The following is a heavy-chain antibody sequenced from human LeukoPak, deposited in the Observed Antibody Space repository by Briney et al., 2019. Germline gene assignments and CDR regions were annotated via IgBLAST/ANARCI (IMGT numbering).Heavy chain of an antibody. Sequence: PGGSLRLSCAASGFTFGNFWMTWVRQAPGKGPEWLATIRQDGGDKWYVDSVRGRFSISRDNAKNSLYLQMNSLRVEDTAVYYCARYFDNTAYSWRRFYYWGQGVLVTVSS. CDR1: GFTFGNFW. V-gene: IGHV3-7*01. D-gene: IGHD2-21*02. J-gene: IGHJ4*02. CDR3: ARYFDNTAYSWRRFYY. CDR2: IRQDGGDK.